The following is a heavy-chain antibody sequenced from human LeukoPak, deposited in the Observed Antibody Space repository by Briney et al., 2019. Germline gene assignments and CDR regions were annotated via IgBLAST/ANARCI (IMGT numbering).Heavy chain of an antibody. CDR3: ARVVSVAWSERRPGYYYMDV. V-gene: IGHV3-73*01. CDR1: GFTFSGSA. J-gene: IGHJ6*03. CDR2: IRSKANSYAT. Sequence: PGGSLRLSCAASGFTFSGSAMRWVRQASGKGLEWVGRIRSKANSYATAYAASVKGRFTISRDDSKNTAYLQMNSLRAEDTAVYYCARVVSVAWSERRPGYYYMDVWGKGTTVTVSS. D-gene: IGHD6-19*01.